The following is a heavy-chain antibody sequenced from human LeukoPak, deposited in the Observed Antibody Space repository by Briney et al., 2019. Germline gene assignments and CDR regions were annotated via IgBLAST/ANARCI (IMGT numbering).Heavy chain of an antibody. D-gene: IGHD1-26*01. CDR3: ASTSPFYSGHYSLDY. Sequence: ASVKVSCKASGYTFTSYAMNWVRQAPGQGLAWMGWINTNTGNPTYAQGFTGRFIFSLDTSVSTAYLQISSLTPEDAAVYYCASTSPFYSGHYSLDYWGQGTLVTVSS. CDR2: INTNTGNP. V-gene: IGHV7-4-1*02. CDR1: GYTFTSYA. J-gene: IGHJ4*02.